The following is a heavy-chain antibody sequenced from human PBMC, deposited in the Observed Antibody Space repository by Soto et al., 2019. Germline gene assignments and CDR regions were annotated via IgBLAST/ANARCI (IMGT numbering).Heavy chain of an antibody. CDR3: AKSGTTSWGYYYYMDV. J-gene: IGHJ6*03. CDR2: ISSSSSYI. CDR1: GFTFSSYS. V-gene: IGHV3-21*01. D-gene: IGHD1-1*01. Sequence: GGSLRLSCAASGFTFSSYSMNWVRQAPGKGLEWVSSISSSSSYIYYADSVKGRFTISRDNAKNSLYLQMNSLRAEDTAVYYCAKSGTTSWGYYYYMDVWGKGTTVTVSS.